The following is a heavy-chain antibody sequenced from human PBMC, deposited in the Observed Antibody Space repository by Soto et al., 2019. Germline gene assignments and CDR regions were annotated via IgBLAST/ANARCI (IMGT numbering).Heavy chain of an antibody. CDR2: ISRNGGST. Sequence: PGRSLRLSSVDSGFTFSSYEMHWVRQAPGKGLECVSAISRNGGSTYYADSVKGRFTISRDNSKNTLYLHMSSLRAEDTAVYYCVKALRCFYWLPGFDYWGQGTPVTVSS. D-gene: IGHD3-9*01. J-gene: IGHJ4*02. CDR1: GFTFSSYE. CDR3: VKALRCFYWLPGFDY. V-gene: IGHV3-64D*06.